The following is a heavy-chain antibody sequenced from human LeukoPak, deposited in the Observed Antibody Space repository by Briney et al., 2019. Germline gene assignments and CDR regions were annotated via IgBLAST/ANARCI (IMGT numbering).Heavy chain of an antibody. CDR1: GGSSSGYF. V-gene: IGHV4-34*01. Sequence: KPSETLSLTCGVSGGSSSGYFWTWVRQSPGKGLEWMGEINHSGTTIYNPSFKSRVTISIDPSKHQVSLNMRSVTAADTAVYYCARGRNWQTFYHYCMDVWGNGTTVTVSS. J-gene: IGHJ6*03. D-gene: IGHD1-14*01. CDR3: ARGRNWQTFYHYCMDV. CDR2: INHSGTT.